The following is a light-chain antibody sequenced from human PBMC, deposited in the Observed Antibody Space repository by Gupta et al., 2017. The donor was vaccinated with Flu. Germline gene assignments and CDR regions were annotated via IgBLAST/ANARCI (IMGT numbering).Light chain of an antibody. CDR3: QSYDISLIWV. CDR2: GST. V-gene: IGLV1-40*01. Sequence: QSVLTQPPSVSGAPGQRVTISCTGSSSHIGAGYDVFWYQQLPGTAPKLLIYGSTYRPAGVPDRFSGSKSGTAASLAITGLQAEDEADYYCQSYDISLIWVFGGGTKVSVL. CDR1: SSHIGAGYD. J-gene: IGLJ3*02.